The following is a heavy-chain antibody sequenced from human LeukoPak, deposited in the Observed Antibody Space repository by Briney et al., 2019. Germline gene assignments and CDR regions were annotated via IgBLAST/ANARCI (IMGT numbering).Heavy chain of an antibody. CDR1: GYTLTELS. V-gene: IGHV1-24*01. CDR3: AKRGYSSGWYDY. CDR2: FYPEDGET. D-gene: IGHD6-19*01. J-gene: IGHJ4*02. Sequence: ASVKVSCKVSGYTLTELSMHWVRQAPGKGLEWMGGFYPEDGETIYAQKFQGRVTMTEDTSTDTAYMELSSLRSEDTAVYYCAKRGYSSGWYDYWGQGTLVTVSS.